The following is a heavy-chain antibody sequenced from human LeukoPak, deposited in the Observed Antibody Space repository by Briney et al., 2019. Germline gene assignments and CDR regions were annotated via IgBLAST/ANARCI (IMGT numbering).Heavy chain of an antibody. CDR1: GYTFTSYG. V-gene: IGHV1-69*13. D-gene: IGHD1-26*01. Sequence: SVKVSCKASGYTFTSYGISWVRQAPGQGLEWMGGIIPIFGTANYAQKFQGRVTITADESTSTAYMELSSLRSDDTAVYYCARDIVGATISFDYWGQGTLVTVSS. CDR3: ARDIVGATISFDY. CDR2: IIPIFGTA. J-gene: IGHJ4*02.